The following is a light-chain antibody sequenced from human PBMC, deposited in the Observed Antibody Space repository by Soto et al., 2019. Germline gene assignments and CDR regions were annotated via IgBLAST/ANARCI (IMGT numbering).Light chain of an antibody. V-gene: IGKV1-33*01. CDR2: DAS. CDR3: LQYANLPLT. CDR1: RDIRNY. J-gene: IGKJ4*01. Sequence: DIQMTQSPSSLSASVGDRITITCQASRDIRNYLNWFQQKPGKAPQLLIFDASNLEPGVPSSFSGSGSGTEFPLTISSLQPEDFATYYCLQYANLPLTFGGGTKVDIK.